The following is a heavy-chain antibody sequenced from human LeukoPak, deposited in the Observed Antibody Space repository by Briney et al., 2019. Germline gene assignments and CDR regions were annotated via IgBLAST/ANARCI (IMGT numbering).Heavy chain of an antibody. CDR3: ARRSPPYSSSSTEY. D-gene: IGHD6-6*01. V-gene: IGHV4-31*03. Sequence: PSETLSLTCTVPGGPISRGGYYWNWIRQHPGKGLEWIGDIYYSGSTYYNPSLKSRVTISVDTSKNQFSLKLSSVTAADTAVYYCARRSPPYSSSSTEYWGQGTLVTVSS. CDR2: IYYSGST. J-gene: IGHJ4*02. CDR1: GGPISRGGYY.